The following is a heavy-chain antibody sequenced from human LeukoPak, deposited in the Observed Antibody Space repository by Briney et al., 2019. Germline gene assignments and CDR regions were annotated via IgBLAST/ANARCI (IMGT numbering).Heavy chain of an antibody. D-gene: IGHD2-15*01. J-gene: IGHJ4*02. V-gene: IGHV1-2*02. Sequence: ASVKVSCKASGYTFIGYYMHWVRQAPGQGLEWMGWINPNSGGTNYAQKFQGRVTMTRDTSISTAYMELSRLRSDDTAVYYCARVGVGYCSGGSCYFYWGQGTLVTVSS. CDR2: INPNSGGT. CDR1: GYTFIGYY. CDR3: ARVGVGYCSGGSCYFY.